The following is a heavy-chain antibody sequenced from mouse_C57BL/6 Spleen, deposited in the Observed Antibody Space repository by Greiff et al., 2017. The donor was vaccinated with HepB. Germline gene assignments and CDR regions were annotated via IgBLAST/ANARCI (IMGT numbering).Heavy chain of an antibody. V-gene: IGHV5-12*01. Sequence: DVMLVESGGGLVQPGGSLKLSCAASGFTFSDYYMYWVRQTPEKRLEWVAYISNGGGSTYYPDTVKGRFTISRDNAKNTLYLQMSRLKSEDTAMYYCARQGSPYWYFDVWGTGTTVTVSS. CDR3: ARQGSPYWYFDV. J-gene: IGHJ1*03. CDR1: GFTFSDYY. CDR2: ISNGGGST.